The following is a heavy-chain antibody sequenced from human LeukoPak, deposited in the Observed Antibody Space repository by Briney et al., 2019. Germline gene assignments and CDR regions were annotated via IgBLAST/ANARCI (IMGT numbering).Heavy chain of an antibody. D-gene: IGHD1-1*01. J-gene: IGHJ3*01. CDR2: IYYGGRA. CDR3: ARYTAYTTRAFHV. V-gene: IGHV4-39*07. CDR1: GGSIISADHY. Sequence: PSETLSLTCTVSGGSIISADHYWAWIRQPPGKGLEYIALIYYGGRAYYNSSLQSRVTISVDTSKNHFSLNLTSVTAADTAVYYCARYTAYTTRAFHVWGQGTMDTVSS.